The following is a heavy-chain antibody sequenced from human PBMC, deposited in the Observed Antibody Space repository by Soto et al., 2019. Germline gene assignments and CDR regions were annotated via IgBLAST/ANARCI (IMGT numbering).Heavy chain of an antibody. CDR2: ISYDGSNK. Sequence: GGSLRLSCAASGFTFSSYAMHWVRQAPGKGLEWVAVISYDGSNKYYADSVKGRFTISRDNSKNTLYLQMNSLRAEDTAVYYCARDRGNWNDGVFDYWGQGTLVTVSS. J-gene: IGHJ4*02. CDR3: ARDRGNWNDGVFDY. CDR1: GFTFSSYA. V-gene: IGHV3-30-3*01. D-gene: IGHD1-20*01.